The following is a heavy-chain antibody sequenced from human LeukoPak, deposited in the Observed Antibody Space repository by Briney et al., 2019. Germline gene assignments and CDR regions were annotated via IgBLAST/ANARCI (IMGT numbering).Heavy chain of an antibody. J-gene: IGHJ4*02. CDR1: GDSSSSYY. Sequence: SETLSLTCSVSGDSSSSYYWSWIRQPPGKGLEWIGNIYYGGSTNCNPSLKSRVTISVDRSKNQFSLKLSSVTATDTAVYYCARHFSPHAPLENWGQGTRVTVSS. CDR2: IYYGGST. CDR3: ARHFSPHAPLEN. V-gene: IGHV4-59*08. D-gene: IGHD1-1*01.